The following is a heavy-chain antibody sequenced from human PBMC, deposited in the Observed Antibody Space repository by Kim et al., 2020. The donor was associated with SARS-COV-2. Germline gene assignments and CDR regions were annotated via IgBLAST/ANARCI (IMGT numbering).Heavy chain of an antibody. D-gene: IGHD3-9*01. CDR2: ISAYNGNT. CDR1: GYTFTSYG. Sequence: ASVKVSCKASGYTFTSYGISWVRQAPGQGLEWMGWISAYNGNTNYAQKLQGRVTMTTDTSTSTAYMELRSLRSDDTAVYYCARASLVLRYFDWLFPEATWGQGTLVTVSS. J-gene: IGHJ4*02. CDR3: ARASLVLRYFDWLFPEAT. V-gene: IGHV1-18*04.